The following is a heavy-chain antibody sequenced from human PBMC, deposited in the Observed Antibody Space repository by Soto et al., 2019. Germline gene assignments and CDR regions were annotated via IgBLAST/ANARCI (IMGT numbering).Heavy chain of an antibody. CDR1: GGSMSRGGQS. D-gene: IGHD4-17*01. CDR2: IYYTGST. CDR3: ARAPPGPSPRWDV. Sequence: QVVLQESGPGLVKPSQTLSLTCAVSGGSMSRGGQSWSWIRQPPGKGLEWLGFIYYTGSTYYNPSLKSRGPLSVDRSKNQFSLNLNSVTAGDTAMYFCARAPPGPSPRWDVWGQGTTVTVSS. V-gene: IGHV4-30-2*01. J-gene: IGHJ6*02.